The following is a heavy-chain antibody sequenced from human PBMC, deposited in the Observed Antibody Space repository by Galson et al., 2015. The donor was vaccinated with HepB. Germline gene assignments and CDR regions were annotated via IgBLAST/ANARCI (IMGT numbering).Heavy chain of an antibody. D-gene: IGHD1-26*01. CDR1: GFTVSTSS. V-gene: IGHV3-30-3*01. Sequence: SLRLSCAAFGFTVSTSSMHWIRQAPGKGLEWVALISFAGDKKHYTDSVKGRFTISRDNAKNSVYLQMSSLRAEDTAVYYCAYSGSYFDYWGQGTLVTVSS. J-gene: IGHJ4*02. CDR3: AYSGSYFDY. CDR2: ISFAGDKK.